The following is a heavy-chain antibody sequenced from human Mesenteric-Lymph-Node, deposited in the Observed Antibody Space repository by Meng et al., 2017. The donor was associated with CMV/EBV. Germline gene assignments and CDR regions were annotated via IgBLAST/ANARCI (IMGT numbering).Heavy chain of an antibody. J-gene: IGHJ4*02. CDR3: ARSPSSGWYMGSVDY. CDR2: IYHSGST. D-gene: IGHD6-19*01. CDR1: GRSSSSSNW. V-gene: IGHV4-4*02. Sequence: SGRSSSSSNWWRWVRQRRGKGLEWMGEIYHSGSTNYNLFRKSRVTISVDKSKIQFSLKLTSVTPAHTAVYYCARSPSSGWYMGSVDYWGQGTLVTASS.